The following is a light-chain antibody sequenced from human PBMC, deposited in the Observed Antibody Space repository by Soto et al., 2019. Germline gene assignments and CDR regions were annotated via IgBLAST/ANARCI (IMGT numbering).Light chain of an antibody. J-gene: IGKJ1*01. CDR1: QNITKF. CDR2: VTS. Sequence: DIQMTQSPSSLSASLGDRVTVTCRPSQNITKFLNLYQEKPGKAPKVLIYVTSNLENVFPPRFSGSGSGPEFTLNISRLQPEDYATYYCQQTYSAPGTFGQGTRVEV. CDR3: QQTYSAPGT. V-gene: IGKV1-39*01.